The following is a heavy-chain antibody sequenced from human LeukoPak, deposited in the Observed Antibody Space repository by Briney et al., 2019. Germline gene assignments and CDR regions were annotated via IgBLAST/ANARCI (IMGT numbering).Heavy chain of an antibody. J-gene: IGHJ2*01. CDR1: GGSISSGGYY. D-gene: IGHD4-23*01. V-gene: IGHV4-31*03. Sequence: PSQTLSLTCTVSGGSISSGGYYWSWIRQHPGKVLEWIGYIYYSGSTYYNPSLKSRVTISVDTSKNQFSLKLSSVTAADTAVYYCARDRYTVVSWYFDLWGRGTLVTVSS. CDR3: ARDRYTVVSWYFDL. CDR2: IYYSGST.